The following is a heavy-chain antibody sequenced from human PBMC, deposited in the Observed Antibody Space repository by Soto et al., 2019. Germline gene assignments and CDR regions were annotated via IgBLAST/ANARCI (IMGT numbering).Heavy chain of an antibody. Sequence: QVQLVQSGAEVKKPGASVKVSCKASGYTFIHYYIHWVRQAPGQGLEWMAIINPNGGSTNYAQKFRGRVTVTRDTSTTTGGMELNSLGSDDIAVYFCARSLLQGDFWGQGTMVTVSS. D-gene: IGHD2-21*01. CDR1: GYTFIHYY. CDR3: ARSLLQGDF. J-gene: IGHJ4*02. V-gene: IGHV1-46*01. CDR2: INPNGGST.